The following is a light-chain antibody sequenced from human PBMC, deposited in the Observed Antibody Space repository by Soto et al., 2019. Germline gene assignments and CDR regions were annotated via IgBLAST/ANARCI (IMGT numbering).Light chain of an antibody. Sequence: DIQMTQSPSTLSASVGDRVTITCRASQSISDWLAWFQQKPGKAPKVLIYDASTLESGVPSRFSGSGSGTEFTLTISSLQPEDSATYYCQQYYSYPRTFGGGTKVEIK. V-gene: IGKV1-5*01. CDR3: QQYYSYPRT. CDR2: DAS. CDR1: QSISDW. J-gene: IGKJ4*01.